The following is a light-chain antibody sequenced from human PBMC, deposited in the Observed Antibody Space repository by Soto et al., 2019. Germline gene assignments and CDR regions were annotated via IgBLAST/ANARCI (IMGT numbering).Light chain of an antibody. CDR2: EVT. CDR3: SSDAGNYNYV. J-gene: IGLJ1*01. Sequence: QSVLTQPPSASGSPGQSVTIPCTGTSSDVGGYDHVSWYQQHPGRAPKLMIYEVTKRPAGVPDRFSGSKSGNTDSLTVSGLQAEDEADYYCSSDAGNYNYVFGTGTKVTVL. V-gene: IGLV2-8*01. CDR1: SSDVGGYDH.